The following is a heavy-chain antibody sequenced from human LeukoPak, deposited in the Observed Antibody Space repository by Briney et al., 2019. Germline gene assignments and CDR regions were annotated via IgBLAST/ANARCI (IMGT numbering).Heavy chain of an antibody. CDR3: AKERTGYYGDAFDI. Sequence: GGSLRLSWAASGFTLDDYAMHWVRQAPGKGLEWVSGISWNSGSIGYADSVKGRFTISRDNAKNSLYLQMNSLRAEDTALYYCAKERTGYYGDAFDIWGQGTMVTVSS. J-gene: IGHJ3*02. V-gene: IGHV3-9*01. CDR2: ISWNSGSI. D-gene: IGHD3/OR15-3a*01. CDR1: GFTLDDYA.